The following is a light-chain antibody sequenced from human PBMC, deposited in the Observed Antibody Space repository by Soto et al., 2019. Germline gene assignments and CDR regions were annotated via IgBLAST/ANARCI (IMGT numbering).Light chain of an antibody. J-gene: IGLJ2*01. CDR1: SSDFGAYDY. CDR3: SSYATYSSDVV. CDR2: DVS. Sequence: QSVLTQPASVSGSPGQSITISCTGSSSDFGAYDYVSWYQQHPGKAPKLMIYDVSYRPSGVSHRFSGSKSGNTASLSISGLQAEDEADYYCSSYATYSSDVVFGGGTKLTVL. V-gene: IGLV2-14*01.